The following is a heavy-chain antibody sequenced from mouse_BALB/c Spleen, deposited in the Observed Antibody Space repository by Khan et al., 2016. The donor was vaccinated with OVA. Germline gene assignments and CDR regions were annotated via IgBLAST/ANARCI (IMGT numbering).Heavy chain of an antibody. Sequence: QVQLKESGAELARPGASVKMSCKASGYTFTSYTIHWIKKRPGQGLEWIGYINPSNDYTNYNQKFKDKATLTTDKSSTTAYLRLSSLTSDESAVYNCVRDGAYHRNDGWFAYWGQGTLVTVSA. V-gene: IGHV1-4*01. CDR1: GYTFTSYT. D-gene: IGHD2-14*01. J-gene: IGHJ3*01. CDR3: VRDGAYHRNDGWFAY. CDR2: INPSNDYT.